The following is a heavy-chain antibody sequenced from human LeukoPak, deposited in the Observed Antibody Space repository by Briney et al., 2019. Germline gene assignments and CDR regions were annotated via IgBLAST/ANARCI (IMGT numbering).Heavy chain of an antibody. V-gene: IGHV3-23*01. CDR2: ISGSGGRT. CDR1: GSTFSSYA. Sequence: SGGSLRLSCEASGSTFSSYAMSWVRQAPGKGLEGVSAISGSGGRTYHADSVKGRFIISRDISKNTLYLQMNSLRAEDTAVYYCAKVGPYYSSGYSFDYWGQGTLVTVSS. D-gene: IGHD3-22*01. CDR3: AKVGPYYSSGYSFDY. J-gene: IGHJ4*02.